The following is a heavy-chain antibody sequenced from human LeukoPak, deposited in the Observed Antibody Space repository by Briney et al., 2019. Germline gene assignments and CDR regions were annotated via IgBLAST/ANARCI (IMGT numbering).Heavy chain of an antibody. D-gene: IGHD3-10*01. J-gene: IGHJ6*02. CDR2: VKVDGSEK. Sequence: GGALRLSCAASGFTFSSAWMTWVRQAPGKGREWVANVKVDGSEKYDVDSVKGRFTISRDNAKNSLFLQMNSLRVEDTAVYYCARHYYHALDVWGQGTTVTVSS. V-gene: IGHV3-7*01. CDR1: GFTFSSAW. CDR3: ARHYYHALDV.